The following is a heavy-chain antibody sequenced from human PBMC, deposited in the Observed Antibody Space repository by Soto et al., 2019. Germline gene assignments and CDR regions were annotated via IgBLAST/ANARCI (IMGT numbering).Heavy chain of an antibody. CDR3: ASLFLPIAAAGTAYDAFDI. D-gene: IGHD6-13*01. V-gene: IGHV3-21*01. Sequence: GGSLRLSCAASGFTFSSYSMNWVRQAPGKGLEWVSSISSSSSYIYYADSVKGRFTISRDNAKNSLYLQMNSLRAEDTSEYSCASLFLPIAAAGTAYDAFDIWGQGTMVTVSS. CDR2: ISSSSSYI. CDR1: GFTFSSYS. J-gene: IGHJ3*02.